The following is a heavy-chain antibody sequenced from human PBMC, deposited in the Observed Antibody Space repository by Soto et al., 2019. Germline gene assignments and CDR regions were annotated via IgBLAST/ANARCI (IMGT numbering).Heavy chain of an antibody. V-gene: IGHV4-59*01. CDR3: ARVSHNSYYYDSSGYYYFDY. Sequence: SETLSLTCTVSGGSISSYYWSWIRQPPGKGLEWIGYIYYSGSTNYNPSLKSRVTISVDTSKNQFSLKLSSVTAADTAVYYCARVSHNSYYYDSSGYYYFDYWGQGTLVTVSS. D-gene: IGHD3-22*01. CDR2: IYYSGST. CDR1: GGSISSYY. J-gene: IGHJ4*02.